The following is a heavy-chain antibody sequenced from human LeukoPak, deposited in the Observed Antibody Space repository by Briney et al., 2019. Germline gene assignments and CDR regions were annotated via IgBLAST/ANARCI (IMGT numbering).Heavy chain of an antibody. D-gene: IGHD6-13*01. Sequence: PGGSLRLSCAAPGITFADYTMDCGRRAPGKGRGWGSLFSGDGGSTYSAVSVKGRFTMSRANTQTSLSPQTTSLSTADTALYYCAKDIAAAGRYLSRAGMDVWGQGTTVTVSS. CDR3: AKDIAAAGRYLSRAGMDV. CDR1: GITFADYT. CDR2: FSGDGGST. V-gene: IGHV3-43*02. J-gene: IGHJ6*02.